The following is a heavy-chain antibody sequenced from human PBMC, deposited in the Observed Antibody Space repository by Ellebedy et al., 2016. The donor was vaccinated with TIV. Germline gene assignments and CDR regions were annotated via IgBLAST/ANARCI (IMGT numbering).Heavy chain of an antibody. CDR3: ASGRIAARRVDY. CDR1: GFTFGYYW. D-gene: IGHD6-6*01. V-gene: IGHV3-74*01. J-gene: IGHJ4*02. Sequence: GESLKISXVGSGFTFGYYWIHWVRQAPGKGLVWVSEIDSDGATTRYADSVKGRFTISRDNAKNSLYLQMNSLRAEDTAVYYCASGRIAARRVDYWGQGTLVTVSS. CDR2: IDSDGATT.